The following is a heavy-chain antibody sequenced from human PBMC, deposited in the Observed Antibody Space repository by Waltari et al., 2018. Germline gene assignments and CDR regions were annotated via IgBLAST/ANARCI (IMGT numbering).Heavy chain of an antibody. CDR3: AKATIAVAGSRGAFDY. J-gene: IGHJ4*02. Sequence: EVQLLESGGGLVQPGGSLRLSCAASGFTFSRYAMRWVRQAPGKGLEWVSAISGSGGSTYYADSVKGRFTISRDNSKNTLYLQMNSLRAEDTAVYYCAKATIAVAGSRGAFDYWGQGTLVTVSS. CDR2: ISGSGGST. CDR1: GFTFSRYA. V-gene: IGHV3-23*01. D-gene: IGHD6-19*01.